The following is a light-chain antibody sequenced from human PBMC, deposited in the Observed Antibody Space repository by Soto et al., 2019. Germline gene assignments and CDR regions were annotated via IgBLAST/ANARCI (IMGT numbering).Light chain of an antibody. CDR1: QSVSSSY. CDR3: QQYHNWPPIT. Sequence: EILLTQSPGTLSLSPGERASLSCRASQSVSSSYLAWYQQKPGQAPRLLIYGASTRATGIPARFSGSGSGTEFTLTISNLQSEDFAVYFCQQYHNWPPITFGQGTRLEIK. CDR2: GAS. J-gene: IGKJ5*01. V-gene: IGKV3-20*01.